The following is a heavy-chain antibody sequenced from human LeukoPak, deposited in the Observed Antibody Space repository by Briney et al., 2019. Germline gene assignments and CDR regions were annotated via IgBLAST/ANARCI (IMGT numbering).Heavy chain of an antibody. CDR2: MNPNGGNT. CDR1: GYTFTSYD. D-gene: IGHD3-10*01. Sequence: ASVKVSCKASGYTFTSYDINWVRQATGQGLEWMGWMNPNGGNTGYAQKFQGRVTMTRNTSISTAYMEPSSLRSEDTAVYYCARGLLRGRSIRGSGRAFDIWGQGTMVTVSS. CDR3: ARGLLRGRSIRGSGRAFDI. J-gene: IGHJ3*02. V-gene: IGHV1-8*01.